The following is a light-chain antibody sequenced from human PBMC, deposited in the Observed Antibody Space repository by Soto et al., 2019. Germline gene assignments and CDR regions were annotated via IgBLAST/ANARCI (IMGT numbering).Light chain of an antibody. CDR1: QSVRDN. CDR3: QHYDSWPPL. J-gene: IGKJ3*01. CDR2: GAS. Sequence: EIVMTQSPLTLSVSPGERATLSCRASQSVRDNLAWYQQKPGQAPRLLIYGASIRATGIPARFSGSGSETEFTLTITSLQSEDFAVYFCQHYDSWPPLFGPGTKVDIK. V-gene: IGKV3-15*01.